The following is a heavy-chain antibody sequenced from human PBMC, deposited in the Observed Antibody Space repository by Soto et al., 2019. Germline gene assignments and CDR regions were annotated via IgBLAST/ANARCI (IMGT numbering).Heavy chain of an antibody. CDR2: ISTYNGDT. D-gene: IGHD2-21*01. Sequence: VSVKVPCKASGYTFTRSGISWVRQAPGQGLEWMGWISTYNGDTNYAQTFQGRVTMTTDTSTSTVHMEVRSLRSDDTAVYYCAREGVAPYYYYGMDVWGQGTPVTVSS. CDR3: AREGVAPYYYYGMDV. J-gene: IGHJ6*02. V-gene: IGHV1-18*01. CDR1: GYTFTRSG.